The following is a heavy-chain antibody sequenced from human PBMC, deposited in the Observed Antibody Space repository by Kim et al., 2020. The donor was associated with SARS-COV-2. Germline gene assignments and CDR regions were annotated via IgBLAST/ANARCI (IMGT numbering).Heavy chain of an antibody. V-gene: IGHV3-30*07. D-gene: IGHD6-6*01. CDR3: ARAHSSSSSGNYYYYGMDV. Sequence: GRFTISRDNSKNTLYLQMNSLRAEDTAVYYCARAHSSSSSGNYYYYGMDVWGQGTTVTVSS. J-gene: IGHJ6*02.